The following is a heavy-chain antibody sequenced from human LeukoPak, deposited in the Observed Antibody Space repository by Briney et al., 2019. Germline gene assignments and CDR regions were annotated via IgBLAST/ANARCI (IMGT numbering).Heavy chain of an antibody. V-gene: IGHV4-59*01. CDR3: ARGEGNSYGYNWFDP. Sequence: PSETLSLTCTVSGGSISSYYWSWIRQPPGKGLEWIGYIYDSGSTNYNPSLKSRVTISVDTSKNQFSLKLSSVTAADTAVYYCARGEGNSYGYNWFDPWGQGTLVTVSS. CDR1: GGSISSYY. D-gene: IGHD5-18*01. J-gene: IGHJ5*02. CDR2: IYDSGST.